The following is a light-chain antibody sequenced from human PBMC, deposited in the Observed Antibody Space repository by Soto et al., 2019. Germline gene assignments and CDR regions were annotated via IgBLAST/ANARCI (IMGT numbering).Light chain of an antibody. CDR2: DAS. Sequence: EIVLTQSPATLSLSPGQRATLSCRASPSVSSYLSWYQQKPGQAPRLLIDDASNRATGIPARFSGSGSVSDFTLTISSLEPEDFAVYDCQQRSDWPLTFGGGTKVEI. CDR1: PSVSSY. CDR3: QQRSDWPLT. J-gene: IGKJ4*01. V-gene: IGKV3-11*01.